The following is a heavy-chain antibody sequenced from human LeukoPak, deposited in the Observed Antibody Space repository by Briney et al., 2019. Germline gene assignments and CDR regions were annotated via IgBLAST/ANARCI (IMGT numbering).Heavy chain of an antibody. D-gene: IGHD2-15*01. V-gene: IGHV3-30*02. CDR1: GFTFSSYG. J-gene: IGHJ4*02. Sequence: SGGSLRLSCAASGFTFSSYGMHWVRQAPGKGLEWVAFIRYDGSNKYYADSVKGRFTISRDNSENTLYLQMNSLRAEDTAVYYCAKVDCSGGSCYFLDYWGQGTLVTVSS. CDR3: AKVDCSGGSCYFLDY. CDR2: IRYDGSNK.